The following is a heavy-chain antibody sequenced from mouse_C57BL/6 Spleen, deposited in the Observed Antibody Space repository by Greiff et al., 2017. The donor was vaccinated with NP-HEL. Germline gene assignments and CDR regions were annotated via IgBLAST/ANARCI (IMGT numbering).Heavy chain of an antibody. D-gene: IGHD1-1*01. CDR2: IDPENGDT. Sequence: EVKLMESGAELVRPGASVKLSCTASGFNIKDDYMHWVKQRPEQGLEWIGWIDPENGDTEYALKFQGKATITADTSSNTAYLQLSSLTSEDTAVYYCTTYPLLQGDYWGQGTSVTVSS. CDR1: GFNIKDDY. V-gene: IGHV14-4*01. J-gene: IGHJ4*01. CDR3: TTYPLLQGDY.